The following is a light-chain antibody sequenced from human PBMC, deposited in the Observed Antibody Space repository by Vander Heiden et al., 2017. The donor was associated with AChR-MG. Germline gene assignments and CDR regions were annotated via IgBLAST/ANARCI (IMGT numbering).Light chain of an antibody. CDR1: QSISYF. V-gene: IGKV1-39*01. CDR2: DAS. CDR3: QQSDKTPRT. J-gene: IGKJ1*01. Sequence: DLQMTQSPSSLSTSVGDRVTITCRASQSISYFLNWYQQKPGRAPELLIYDASSLRSGVPSRFSGSGSGTDFTLTISRLQPEDFATYYCQQSDKTPRTFGQGTRVEV.